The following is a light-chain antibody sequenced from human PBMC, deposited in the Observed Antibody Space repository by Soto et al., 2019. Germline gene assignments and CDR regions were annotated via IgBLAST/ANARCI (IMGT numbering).Light chain of an antibody. V-gene: IGLV2-14*01. CDR3: SSYTSSSTLV. J-gene: IGLJ1*01. Sequence: QSVLTQPASVSGSPGQSITISCTGTSSDVGGYNYVSWYQQHPGRAPKIMIYEVSNRPSGVSNRFSGSKSGNTASLTISGLQAEDEADYYCSSYTSSSTLVFGTGTK. CDR2: EVS. CDR1: SSDVGGYNY.